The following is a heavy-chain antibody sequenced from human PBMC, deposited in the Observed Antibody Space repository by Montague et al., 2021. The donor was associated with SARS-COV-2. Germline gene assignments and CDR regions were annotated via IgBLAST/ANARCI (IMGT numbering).Heavy chain of an antibody. D-gene: IGHD2-15*01. J-gene: IGHJ6*02. Sequence: SETLSLTCTVSGGPISSYYWSWIRQPPGKGLEWIGYIYYSGSTNYNPSLKSRVTISVDTSKNQFSLKLSSVTAADTAVYYCARGDVVVVAANDYYYGMDVWGQGTTVTVS. CDR2: IYYSGST. CDR1: GGPISSYY. V-gene: IGHV4-59*01. CDR3: ARGDVVVVAANDYYYGMDV.